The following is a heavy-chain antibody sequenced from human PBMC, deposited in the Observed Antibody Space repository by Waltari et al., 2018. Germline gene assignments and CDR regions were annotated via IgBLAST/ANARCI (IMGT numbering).Heavy chain of an antibody. Sequence: QVQLVQSGAEVKKPGASVKVSCKASGYTFTNYNMHWVRQALGQGLEWMGRISPSGGSTNYAQNLQGRVTVTRDTSTNIVFMELSSLRSEDTAVYYCARGVPTTTLDYWGQGTLVTVSS. V-gene: IGHV1-46*01. J-gene: IGHJ4*02. D-gene: IGHD2-2*01. CDR2: ISPSGGST. CDR3: ARGVPTTTLDY. CDR1: GYTFTNYN.